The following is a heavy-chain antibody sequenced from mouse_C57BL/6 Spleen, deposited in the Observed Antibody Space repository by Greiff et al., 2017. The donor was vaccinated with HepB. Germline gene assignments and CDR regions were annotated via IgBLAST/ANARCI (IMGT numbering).Heavy chain of an antibody. Sequence: ESGPGILQSSQTLSLTCSFSGFSLSTSGMGVSWIRQPSGKGLEWLAHIYWDDDKRYNPSLKSRLTISKDTSRNQVFRKITSVDTADTATYYCARRGIYYGSSYRYFDVWGTGTTVTVSS. CDR2: IYWDDDK. CDR1: GFSLSTSGMG. J-gene: IGHJ1*03. CDR3: ARRGIYYGSSYRYFDV. V-gene: IGHV8-12*01. D-gene: IGHD1-1*01.